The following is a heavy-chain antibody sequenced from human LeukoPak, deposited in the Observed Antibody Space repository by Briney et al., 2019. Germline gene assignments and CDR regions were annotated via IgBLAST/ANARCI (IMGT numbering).Heavy chain of an antibody. V-gene: IGHV4-61*01. Sequence: SETLSLTCTVSGSSISSGYYWGWIRQPPGKGLEWMGYVFDRGTTAYNPSLKRRVTMSLDTSKSQFSLNLSSVTAADTAVYFCARDPDGYKFFDYWGRGSPVTVSS. CDR2: VFDRGTT. CDR1: GSSISSGYY. D-gene: IGHD5-24*01. J-gene: IGHJ4*02. CDR3: ARDPDGYKFFDY.